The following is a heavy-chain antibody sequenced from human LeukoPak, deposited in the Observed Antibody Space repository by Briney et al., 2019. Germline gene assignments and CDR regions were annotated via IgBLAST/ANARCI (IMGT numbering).Heavy chain of an antibody. CDR2: MNPNSGNT. V-gene: IGHV1-8*01. Sequence: ASVKVSCKASGYTFTSYDINWVRQATGQGLEWMGWMNPNSGNTGYAQKFQGRVTMTRNTSISTAYMELSSLRSEDTAVYYCARRGPSGYDYYFDYWGQGTLVTVSS. J-gene: IGHJ4*02. D-gene: IGHD5-12*01. CDR1: GYTFTSYD. CDR3: ARRGPSGYDYYFDY.